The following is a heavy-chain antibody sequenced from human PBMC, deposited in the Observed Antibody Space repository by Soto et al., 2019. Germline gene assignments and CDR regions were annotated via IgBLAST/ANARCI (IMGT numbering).Heavy chain of an antibody. J-gene: IGHJ5*02. Sequence: QPQLEQSGAELKKPGASVRVSCKASGYTFTSHDIIWVRQAAGQGLEWLGWMNPLGEKSKTSYLTNFEDRITMTRDTSLETAYLELSGLRSDDTAIYYCARGATADYDFWANPRGDWLDLWGQGTLVIVSS. CDR3: ARGATADYDFWANPRGDWLDL. CDR1: GYTFTSHD. CDR2: MNPLGEKSKT. V-gene: IGHV1-8*01. D-gene: IGHD3-3*01.